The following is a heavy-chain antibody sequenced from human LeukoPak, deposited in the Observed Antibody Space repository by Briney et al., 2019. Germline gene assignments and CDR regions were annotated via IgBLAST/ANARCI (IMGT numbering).Heavy chain of an antibody. Sequence: SETLSLTCAVYGGSFSGYYWSWIRQPPGKGLEWIGEINHSGSTNYNPSLKSRVAISVDTSKNQFSLKLSSVTAADTAVYYCARGHDIVVVPAASWFDPWGQGTLVTVSS. CDR1: GGSFSGYY. CDR3: ARGHDIVVVPAASWFDP. D-gene: IGHD2-2*01. CDR2: INHSGST. J-gene: IGHJ5*02. V-gene: IGHV4-34*01.